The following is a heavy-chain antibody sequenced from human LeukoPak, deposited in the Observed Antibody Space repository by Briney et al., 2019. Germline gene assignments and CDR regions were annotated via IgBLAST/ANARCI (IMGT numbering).Heavy chain of an antibody. CDR2: MYYSGST. CDR3: ARDYGGAYYFDY. J-gene: IGHJ4*02. CDR1: GGSISNSSYY. D-gene: IGHD4-23*01. V-gene: IGHV4-39*07. Sequence: PSETLSLTCTVSGGSISNSSYYWGWIRQPPGKGLEWIGSMYYSGSTYYNPSLKSRVTISVDTSKNQFSLKLSSVTAADTAVYYCARDYGGAYYFDYWAREPWSPSPQ.